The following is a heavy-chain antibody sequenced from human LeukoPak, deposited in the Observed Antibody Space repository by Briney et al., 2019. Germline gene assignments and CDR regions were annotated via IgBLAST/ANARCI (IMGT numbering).Heavy chain of an antibody. J-gene: IGHJ4*02. V-gene: IGHV1-69*13. Sequence: ASVKDSCKASGGTFSSYAISWVRQAPGQGLEWMGGIIPIFGTANYAQKFQGRVTITADESTSTAYMELSSLRSEDTAVYYCARDEPYYYDSSGYYPVYWGQGTLVTVSS. CDR2: IIPIFGTA. CDR3: ARDEPYYYDSSGYYPVY. CDR1: GGTFSSYA. D-gene: IGHD3-22*01.